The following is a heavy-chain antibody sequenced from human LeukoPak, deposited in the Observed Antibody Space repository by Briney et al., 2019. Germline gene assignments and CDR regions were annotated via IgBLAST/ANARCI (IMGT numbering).Heavy chain of an antibody. CDR1: GFTFNSFW. V-gene: IGHV3-74*01. Sequence: PGGSLRLSCAASGFTFNSFWMYWVRQVPGKGLLWVARINSDGIRTSHADSVRGRFTISRDNANNTLYLQMNSLRVEDTAVYYCARGGSGSGYHYYYYYMDVWGKGTTVTISS. D-gene: IGHD3-22*01. CDR3: ARGGSGSGYHYYYYYMDV. CDR2: INSDGIRT. J-gene: IGHJ6*03.